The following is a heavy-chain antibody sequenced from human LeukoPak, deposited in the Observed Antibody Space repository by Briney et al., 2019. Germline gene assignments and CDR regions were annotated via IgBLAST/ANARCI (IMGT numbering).Heavy chain of an antibody. Sequence: PSETLSLTCAVSGYSISSGYYWGWIRQPPGKGLEWIGSIYHSGSTYYSPSLKSRVTISVDTSKNQFSLKLSSVTAADTAVYYCATGYSSSCLDYWGQGTLVTVSS. CDR3: ATGYSSSCLDY. V-gene: IGHV4-38-2*01. J-gene: IGHJ4*02. CDR1: GYSISSGYY. D-gene: IGHD6-13*01. CDR2: IYHSGST.